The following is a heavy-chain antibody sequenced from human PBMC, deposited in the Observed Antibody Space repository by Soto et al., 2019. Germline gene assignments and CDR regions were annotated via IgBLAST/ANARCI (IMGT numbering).Heavy chain of an antibody. Sequence: VQLVQSGAEVKKPGSSLKGSCSISGGTITDYLISWLRQAPGQGLEWMGGIIPVSVTTYFAQKFQDRVTITADDSTKTAYMELSSVRSEDTAVYYCARGGLTTVTLDYWGQGTLVTVSS. J-gene: IGHJ4*02. CDR1: GGTITDYL. CDR2: IIPVSVTT. CDR3: ARGGLTTVTLDY. V-gene: IGHV1-69*01. D-gene: IGHD4-17*01.